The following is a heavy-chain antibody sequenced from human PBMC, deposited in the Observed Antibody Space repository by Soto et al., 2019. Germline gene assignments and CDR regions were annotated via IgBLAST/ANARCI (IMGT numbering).Heavy chain of an antibody. CDR1: GGSISSSSYV. J-gene: IGHJ5*02. V-gene: IGHV4-39*01. CDR3: ARRDRFWCDP. Sequence: PSEALSLTCTVTGGSISSSSYVWGWIRQPPGKGLEWIGSIYYSGSTYYNPSLKSRVTISVDTSKNQFSLKLSSVTAADTAVYYCARRDRFWCDPWGQGTLVT. D-gene: IGHD3-22*01. CDR2: IYYSGST.